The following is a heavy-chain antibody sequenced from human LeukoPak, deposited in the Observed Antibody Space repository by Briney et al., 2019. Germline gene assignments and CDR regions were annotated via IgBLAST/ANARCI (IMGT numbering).Heavy chain of an antibody. J-gene: IGHJ4*02. CDR3: VKGFVHPTYYFDY. CDR2: ITGSGDGT. CDR1: GFTFSNYA. Sequence: GGSLRLSCAASGFTFSNYAMMWVRQAPGKRLEWGSSITGSGDGTYYADSVRGRFTFSRENSENTLFLQLNSLRAEDTAVYFCVKGFVHPTYYFDYWGQGTLVTVSS. V-gene: IGHV3-23*01. D-gene: IGHD3-10*01.